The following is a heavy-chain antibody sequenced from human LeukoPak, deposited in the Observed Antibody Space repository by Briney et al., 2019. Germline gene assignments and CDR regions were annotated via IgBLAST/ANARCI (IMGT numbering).Heavy chain of an antibody. CDR3: ARHGHCTNGVCYSSYYYYMDV. Sequence: PGESLKISCKGSGYSFTSYWIGWVRQMPGKGLEWMGIIYPDDSDTRYSPSFEGQVIISVDKSISTAYLQWSSLKASDTATYYCARHGHCTNGVCYSSYYYYMDVWGKGTTVTVS. CDR1: GYSFTSYW. J-gene: IGHJ6*03. D-gene: IGHD2-8*01. CDR2: IYPDDSDT. V-gene: IGHV5-51*01.